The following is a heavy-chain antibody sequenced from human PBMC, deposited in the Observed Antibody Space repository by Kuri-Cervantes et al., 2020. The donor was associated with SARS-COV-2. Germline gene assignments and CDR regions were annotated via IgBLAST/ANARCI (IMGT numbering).Heavy chain of an antibody. D-gene: IGHD6-13*01. CDR1: GFSLSTSGMR. Sequence: SGPTLVKPTQTLTLTCTFSGFSLSTSGMRVSWIRQPPGKALEWLARIDWDDDKFYSTSLKTRLTISKDTSKNQAVLTMTNMDPVDTATYYCARSIAAAGPYYYYYMDVWGKGTTVTVSS. V-gene: IGHV2-70*04. J-gene: IGHJ6*03. CDR3: ARSIAAAGPYYYYYMDV. CDR2: IDWDDDK.